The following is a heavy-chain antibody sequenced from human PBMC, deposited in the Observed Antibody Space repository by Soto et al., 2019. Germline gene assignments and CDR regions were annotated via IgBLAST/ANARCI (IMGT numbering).Heavy chain of an antibody. CDR2: IYYSGST. J-gene: IGHJ4*02. Sequence: KPSETLSLTCTVSGGSISSSSYYWGWIRQPPGKGLEWIGSIYYSGSTYYNPSLKSRVTISVDTSKNQSSLKLSSVTAADTAVYYCARQYCSGGSCYLDYWGQGTLVTVSS. V-gene: IGHV4-39*01. CDR1: GGSISSSSYY. D-gene: IGHD2-15*01. CDR3: ARQYCSGGSCYLDY.